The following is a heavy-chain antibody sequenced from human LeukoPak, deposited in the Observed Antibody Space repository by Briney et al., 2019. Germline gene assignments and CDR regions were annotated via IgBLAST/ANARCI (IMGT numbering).Heavy chain of an antibody. CDR3: ARGHARGAFDI. Sequence: PGGSLTLSCAASGFTFSSYSMNWFRQAPGKGLEWVPSISSSSSYIYYAASVKGRFTISRDNAKNSLYLQMSSLRAEDTAVYYCARGHARGAFDIWGQGTMVTVSS. CDR1: GFTFSSYS. J-gene: IGHJ3*02. CDR2: ISSSSSYI. V-gene: IGHV3-21*01.